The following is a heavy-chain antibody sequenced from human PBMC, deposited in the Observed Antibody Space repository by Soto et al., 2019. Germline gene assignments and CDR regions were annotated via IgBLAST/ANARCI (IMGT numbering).Heavy chain of an antibody. Sequence: KGLEWVSAISGSGGSTYYADSVKGRFTISRDNSKNTLYLQMNSLRAEDTAVYYCAKDYRGAYYDFWSGYHNPLYYYGMDVWGQGTTVTVSS. J-gene: IGHJ6*02. V-gene: IGHV3-23*01. CDR3: AKDYRGAYYDFWSGYHNPLYYYGMDV. D-gene: IGHD3-3*01. CDR2: ISGSGGST.